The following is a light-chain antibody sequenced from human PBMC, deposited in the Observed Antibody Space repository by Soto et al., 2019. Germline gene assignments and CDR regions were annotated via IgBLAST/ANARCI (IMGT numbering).Light chain of an antibody. J-gene: IGLJ3*02. CDR3: AAWGDSLNGPWV. CDR2: SNN. Sequence: QSVLTQPPSASGTPGQRVTISCSGSSSNIGSNTVNLYQQLPGTAPKLLIYSNNQRPSGVPDRFSCSKSGTSASLAISGLQSEEDADDYCAAWGDSLNGPWVFGGGTKLTVL. CDR1: SSNIGSNT. V-gene: IGLV1-44*01.